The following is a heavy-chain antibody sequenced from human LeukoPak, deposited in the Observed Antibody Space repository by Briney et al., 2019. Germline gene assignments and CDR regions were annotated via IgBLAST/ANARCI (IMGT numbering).Heavy chain of an antibody. J-gene: IGHJ3*02. CDR2: IYYSGST. D-gene: IGHD1-26*01. CDR1: GGSISSYY. Sequence: SETLSLTCTVSGGSISSYYWSWIRQPPGKGLEWIGYIYYSGSTNYNPSLKSRVTISVDTSKNQFSLKLSSVTAADTAVYYCARRGLGDGLLAFDIWGQGTMVTVPS. V-gene: IGHV4-59*01. CDR3: ARRGLGDGLLAFDI.